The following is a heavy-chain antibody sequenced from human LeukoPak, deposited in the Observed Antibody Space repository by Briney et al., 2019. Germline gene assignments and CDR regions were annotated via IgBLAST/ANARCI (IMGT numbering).Heavy chain of an antibody. V-gene: IGHV1-2*02. Sequence: ASVKVSCKASGYTFTGYYMHWVRQAPGQGLEWMGWNNPNSGGTNYAQKFQGRVTMTRDTSISTAYMELSRLRSDDTAVYYCARVLYYYDSSGYHHPYYFDYWGQGTLVTVSS. J-gene: IGHJ4*02. CDR2: NNPNSGGT. CDR3: ARVLYYYDSSGYHHPYYFDY. D-gene: IGHD3-22*01. CDR1: GYTFTGYY.